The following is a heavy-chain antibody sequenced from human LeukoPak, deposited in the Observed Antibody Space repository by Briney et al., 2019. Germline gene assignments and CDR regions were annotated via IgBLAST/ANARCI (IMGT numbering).Heavy chain of an antibody. CDR3: ARSGTYCGGDCYQLDY. Sequence: SVKVSCKASGGTFSSYAISWVRQAPGQGLEWMGGIIPIFGTANYAQKFQGRVTITADESTSTAYMELSSLRSEDTAVYYCARSGTYCGGDCYQLDYWGQGTLVSVSS. J-gene: IGHJ4*02. CDR2: IIPIFGTA. CDR1: GGTFSSYA. D-gene: IGHD2-21*01. V-gene: IGHV1-69*13.